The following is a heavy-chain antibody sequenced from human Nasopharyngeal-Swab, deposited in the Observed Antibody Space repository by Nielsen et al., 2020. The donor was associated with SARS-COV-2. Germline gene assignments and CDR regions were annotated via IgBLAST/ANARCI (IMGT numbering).Heavy chain of an antibody. J-gene: IGHJ6*02. CDR3: AREERVRGVIRYYYYYGMDV. V-gene: IGHV3-74*01. CDR1: GFTFSRYW. D-gene: IGHD3-10*01. Sequence: GESLKISCAASGFTFSRYWMHWVRQAPGKGLVWVSRINSDGSSTRYADSVKGRLTISRDNAKNTLYLQMNSLRAEDTAVYYCAREERVRGVIRYYYYYGMDVWGQGTTVTVSS. CDR2: INSDGSST.